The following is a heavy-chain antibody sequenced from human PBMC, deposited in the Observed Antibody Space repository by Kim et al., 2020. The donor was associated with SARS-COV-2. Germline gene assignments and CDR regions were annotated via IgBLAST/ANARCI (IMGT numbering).Heavy chain of an antibody. CDR2: IKEDGSEE. V-gene: IGHV3-7*01. Sequence: GGSLRLSCAASGFTFTSYWMSWVRQAPGKGLEWVANIKEDGSEEYYVDSVKGRFSISRDNAKNSLYLQMNSLRAEDTAVYYCANNWNYAFAYWGQGTLVTVSS. CDR1: GFTFTSYW. J-gene: IGHJ4*02. D-gene: IGHD1-7*01. CDR3: ANNWNYAFAY.